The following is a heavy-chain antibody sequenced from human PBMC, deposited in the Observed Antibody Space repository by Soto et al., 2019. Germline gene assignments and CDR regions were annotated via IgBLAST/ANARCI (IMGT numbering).Heavy chain of an antibody. V-gene: IGHV1-18*01. J-gene: IGHJ6*03. CDR1: GYTFTSYG. D-gene: IGHD2-15*01. CDR2: IIAYNGNT. Sequence: ASVKVSCKASGYTFTSYGISWVRQAPGQGLEWMGRIIAYNGNTNYAQKLQGRVTMTTDTSTSTAYMELRSLRSEDTAVYYCARDGPYCSGGSCYSGTMDVRGKGTPVTVSS. CDR3: ARDGPYCSGGSCYSGTMDV.